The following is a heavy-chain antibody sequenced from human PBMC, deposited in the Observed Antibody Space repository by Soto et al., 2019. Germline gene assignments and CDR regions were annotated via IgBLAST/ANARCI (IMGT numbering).Heavy chain of an antibody. V-gene: IGHV1-2*02. D-gene: IGHD3-22*01. CDR3: ARLYYYDSSGPGHWFDP. CDR1: GYTFTGYY. J-gene: IGHJ5*02. CDR2: INPNSGGT. Sequence: XSVKVSCKASGYTFTGYYMHWVRQAPVQGLEWMGWINPNSGGTNYAQKFQGRVTMTRDTSISTAYMELSRLRSDDTAVYYCARLYYYDSSGPGHWFDPWGQGTLVTVSS.